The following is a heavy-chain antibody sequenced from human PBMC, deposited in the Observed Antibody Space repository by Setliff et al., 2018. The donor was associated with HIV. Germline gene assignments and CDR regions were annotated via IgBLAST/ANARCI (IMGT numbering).Heavy chain of an antibody. CDR1: GYTLSDYG. D-gene: IGHD4-17*01. Sequence: ASVKVSCKASGYTLSDYGMTWVRQAPGQGLEWMAWISAYSGNRKFAQKLQGRVTVTRDTSTSTAYMELTSLRSDDTAVYYCARTMDYGDYEPLDYWGQGTLVTVSS. J-gene: IGHJ4*02. CDR3: ARTMDYGDYEPLDY. V-gene: IGHV1-18*01. CDR2: ISAYSGNR.